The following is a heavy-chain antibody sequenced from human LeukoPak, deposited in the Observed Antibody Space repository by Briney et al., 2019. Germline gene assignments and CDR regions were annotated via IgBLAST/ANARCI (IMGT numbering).Heavy chain of an antibody. CDR3: ARGRYCSGGSCYSSGPPPNYYFDY. J-gene: IGHJ4*02. D-gene: IGHD2-15*01. V-gene: IGHV4-34*01. CDR1: GGSFSGYY. Sequence: SETLSLTCAVYGGSFSGYYWSWIRQPPGKGLEWIGEINHSGSTNYIPSLKSRVTTSVDTSKNQFSLKLSSVTAADTAVYYCARGRYCSGGSCYSSGPPPNYYFDYWGQGTLVTVSS. CDR2: INHSGST.